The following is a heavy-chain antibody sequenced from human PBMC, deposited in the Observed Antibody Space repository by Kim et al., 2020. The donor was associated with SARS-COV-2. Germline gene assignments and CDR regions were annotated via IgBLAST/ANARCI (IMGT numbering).Heavy chain of an antibody. Sequence: CADSVKGRLTISRDNSKNTLYRQMNSMGAEEAAVYYCARVLVFYYYGMDVWGQGTTVTVSS. V-gene: IGHV3-33*01. D-gene: IGHD2-8*01. J-gene: IGHJ6*02. CDR3: ARVLVFYYYGMDV.